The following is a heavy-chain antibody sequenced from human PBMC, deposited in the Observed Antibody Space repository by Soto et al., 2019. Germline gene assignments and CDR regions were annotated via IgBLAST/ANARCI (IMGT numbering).Heavy chain of an antibody. J-gene: IGHJ5*02. CDR1: GGSIGSCSYY. CDR2: IYYSGST. CDR3: ARDVVVPAANWFDP. D-gene: IGHD2-2*01. V-gene: IGHV4-39*07. Sequence: SETLCLTCTVSGGSIGSCSYYWGWIRQPPGKGPEWIGSIYYSGSTNYNPSLKSRVTISVDTSKNQFSLKLSSVTAADTAVYYCARDVVVPAANWFDPWGQGTLVTVSS.